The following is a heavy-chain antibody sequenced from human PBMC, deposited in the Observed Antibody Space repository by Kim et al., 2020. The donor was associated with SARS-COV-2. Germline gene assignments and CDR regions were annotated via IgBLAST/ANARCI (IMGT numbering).Heavy chain of an antibody. CDR2: INPSGGST. D-gene: IGHD6-13*01. CDR1: GYTFTSYY. J-gene: IGHJ4*02. Sequence: ASVKVSCKASGYTFTSYYMHWVRQAPGQGLEWMGIINPSGGSTSYAQKFQGRVTMTRDTSTSTVYMELSSLRSEDTAVYYCATSPRIAAATDYWGQGTLVTVSS. CDR3: ATSPRIAAATDY. V-gene: IGHV1-46*03.